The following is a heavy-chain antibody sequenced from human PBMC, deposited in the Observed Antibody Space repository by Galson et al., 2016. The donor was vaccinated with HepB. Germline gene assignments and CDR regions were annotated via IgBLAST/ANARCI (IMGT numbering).Heavy chain of an antibody. CDR1: GGALSNYD. V-gene: IGHV1-69*13. CDR3: ARKGFGAGGWFDP. Sequence: SVNVSCKPSGGALSNYDISWVRQAPGQGLEWMGGIVPVFGTPSYARNFRGRVTFTAEDSKTSAYMELNGLRAEDPAIYYCARKGFGAGGWFDPWGQGTLVTVSS. D-gene: IGHD3-10*01. CDR2: IVPVFGTP. J-gene: IGHJ5*02.